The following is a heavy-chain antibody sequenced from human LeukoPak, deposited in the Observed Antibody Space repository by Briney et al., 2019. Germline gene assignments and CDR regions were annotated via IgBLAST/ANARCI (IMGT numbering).Heavy chain of an antibody. CDR2: IYSGSS. V-gene: IGHV4-4*02. Sequence: SETLSLTCDVSGGSISSSNWWSWVRQPPGKGLEWIGSIYSGSSYYNPSLKSRVTISVDTSKNQFSLKLSSVTATDTAVYYCASGPWGVRGVKNPPYWGQGTLVTVSS. D-gene: IGHD3-10*01. CDR1: GGSISSSNW. J-gene: IGHJ4*02. CDR3: ASGPWGVRGVKNPPY.